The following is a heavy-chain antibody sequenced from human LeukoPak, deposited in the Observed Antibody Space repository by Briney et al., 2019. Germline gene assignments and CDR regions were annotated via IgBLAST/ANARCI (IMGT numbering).Heavy chain of an antibody. CDR2: IRYDGSNK. Sequence: PGGSLRLSCAASGFTFSSYGMLWVPQAPGKGLEGVAFIRYDGSNKYYTDSVKGRFTISRDNSKNTLYLQMNSLRAEDTAVYYCAKGRGWEASYYYYYMDVWGKGTTVTISS. D-gene: IGHD1-26*01. CDR3: AKGRGWEASYYYYYMDV. J-gene: IGHJ6*03. V-gene: IGHV3-30*02. CDR1: GFTFSSYG.